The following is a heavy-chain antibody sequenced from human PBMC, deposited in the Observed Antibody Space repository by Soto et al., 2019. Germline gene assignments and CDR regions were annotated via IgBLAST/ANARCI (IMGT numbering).Heavy chain of an antibody. Sequence: QVQLQQWGAGLLKPSETLSLTCAVYGGSFSGYYWSWIRQPPGKGLEWIGEIYHSGSTNYNPSLKSRVTISVDTSKNQFSLKLSSVTAADTAVYYCARPLAAAGTWRYFQHWGQGTLVTVSS. J-gene: IGHJ1*01. CDR2: IYHSGST. CDR3: ARPLAAAGTWRYFQH. CDR1: GGSFSGYY. D-gene: IGHD6-13*01. V-gene: IGHV4-34*01.